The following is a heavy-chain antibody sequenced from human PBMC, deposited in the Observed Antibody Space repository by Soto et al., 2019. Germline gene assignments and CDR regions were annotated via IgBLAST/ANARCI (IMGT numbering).Heavy chain of an antibody. V-gene: IGHV1-46*01. CDR3: AREDLISMRDYYFTS. CDR2: INPSGGST. CDR1: GHTFTNYW. J-gene: IGHJ4*02. D-gene: IGHD3-22*01. Sequence: QVQLVQSGAEVKRPGASVKLSCKASGHTFTNYWIHWVRQAPGQGLEWMGIINPSGGSTSYAQSFQGRFTITRDTSTSTVYMELSSLRSEDTAVYYCAREDLISMRDYYFTSWGQGTMVTVSS.